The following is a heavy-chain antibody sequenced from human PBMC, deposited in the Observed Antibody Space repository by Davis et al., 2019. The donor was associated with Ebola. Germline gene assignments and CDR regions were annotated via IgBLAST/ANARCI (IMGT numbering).Heavy chain of an antibody. CDR3: ASGGRARAAYFDY. V-gene: IGHV1-69*13. Sequence: SVKVSCKASGGTFSSYAISWVRQAPGQGLEWMGGIIPIFGTANYAQKFQGRVTITADESTSTAYMELSSLRSEDTAVYYCASGGRARAAYFDYWGQGTLVTVSS. J-gene: IGHJ4*02. CDR2: IIPIFGTA. D-gene: IGHD3-16*01. CDR1: GGTFSSYA.